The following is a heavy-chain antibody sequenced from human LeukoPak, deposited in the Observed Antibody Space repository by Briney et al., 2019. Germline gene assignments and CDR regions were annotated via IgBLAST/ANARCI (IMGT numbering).Heavy chain of an antibody. Sequence: GASVKVSCKASGYTFTGYYMHWVRQAPGQGLEWMGWINPNSGGTNYAQKFQGRVTMTRDTSISTAYMELSRLRSDDTAVYYCARGWLLRKPRYYFDYWGQGTLVTVSS. D-gene: IGHD6-19*01. CDR2: INPNSGGT. CDR3: ARGWLLRKPRYYFDY. CDR1: GYTFTGYY. V-gene: IGHV1-2*02. J-gene: IGHJ4*02.